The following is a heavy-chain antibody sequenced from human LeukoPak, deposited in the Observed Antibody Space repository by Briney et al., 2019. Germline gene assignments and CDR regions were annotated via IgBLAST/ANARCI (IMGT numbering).Heavy chain of an antibody. CDR2: ITGSGDGT. Sequence: QPGGSLRLSCAASGLSFSNYAMSWVRHAPGKGLEWVSSITGSGDGTYYADSVKGRFTISRDNSKNTLYLQMNSLRAEDTAVYYCAKRISLEAYWGQGTLVTVSS. J-gene: IGHJ4*02. V-gene: IGHV3-23*01. CDR1: GLSFSNYA. CDR3: AKRISLEAY.